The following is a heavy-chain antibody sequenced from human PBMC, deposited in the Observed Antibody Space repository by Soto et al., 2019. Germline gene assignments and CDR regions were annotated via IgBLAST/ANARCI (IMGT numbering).Heavy chain of an antibody. CDR1: GGSFSGYY. D-gene: IGHD3-10*01. J-gene: IGHJ5*02. V-gene: IGHV4-34*01. CDR3: ARTGTYYYGSGSYGLDP. CDR2: INHSGST. Sequence: LTCAVYGGSFSGYYWSWIRQPPGKGLEWIGEINHSGSTNYNPSLKSRVTISVDTSKNQFSLKLSSVTAADTAVYYCARTGTYYYGSGSYGLDPWGQGTLVTVSS.